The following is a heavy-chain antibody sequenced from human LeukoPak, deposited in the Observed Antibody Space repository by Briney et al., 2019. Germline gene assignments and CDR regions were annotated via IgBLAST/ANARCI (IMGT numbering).Heavy chain of an antibody. CDR2: INHSGST. J-gene: IGHJ4*02. CDR3: AREDGIAAAGISD. Sequence: KPSETLSLTCAVYGGSFSGYYWSWIRQPPGKGLEWIGEINHSGSTNYNPSLKSRVTISVDTSKNQFSLKLSSVTAADTAVYYCAREDGIAAAGISDWGQGTLVTVSS. D-gene: IGHD6-13*01. CDR1: GGSFSGYY. V-gene: IGHV4-34*01.